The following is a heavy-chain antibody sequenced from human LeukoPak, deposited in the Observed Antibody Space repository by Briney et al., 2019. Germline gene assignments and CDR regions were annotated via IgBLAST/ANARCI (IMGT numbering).Heavy chain of an antibody. V-gene: IGHV3-7*03. Sequence: GGSLRLSCAASGFTFSSYWMIWVRQAPGKGLEWVANIKQDGSEKYYVDSVKGRFTISRDNAKNSLYLQMNSLRADDTAVYYCATERIRGVLFDRWGQGTLVTVSS. J-gene: IGHJ4*02. D-gene: IGHD3-10*01. CDR1: GFTFSSYW. CDR3: ATERIRGVLFDR. CDR2: IKQDGSEK.